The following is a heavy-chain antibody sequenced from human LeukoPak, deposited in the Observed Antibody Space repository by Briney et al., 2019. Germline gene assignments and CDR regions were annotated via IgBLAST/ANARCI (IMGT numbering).Heavy chain of an antibody. CDR1: GGSISSSSYY. CDR2: IYYSGST. Sequence: SETLSLTCTVSGGSISSSSYYWGWIRQPPGKGLERIGSIYYSGSTYYNPSLKSRVTISVDTSKNQFSLKLSSVTAADTAVYYCARQSSYSIPSYILPYYYDSSGYDYWGQGTLVTVSS. D-gene: IGHD3-22*01. J-gene: IGHJ4*02. V-gene: IGHV4-39*01. CDR3: ARQSSYSIPSYILPYYYDSSGYDY.